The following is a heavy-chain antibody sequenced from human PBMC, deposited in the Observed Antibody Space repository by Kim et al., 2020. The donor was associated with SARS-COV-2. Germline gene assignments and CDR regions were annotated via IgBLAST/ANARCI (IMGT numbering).Heavy chain of an antibody. D-gene: IGHD3-22*01. V-gene: IGHV1-18*01. CDR3: HLYDSSGYYAFDY. J-gene: IGHJ4*02. Sequence: YAQKLQGRVTMTTDTSTSTAYMELRSLRSDDTAVYYCHLYDSSGYYAFDYWGQGTLVTVSS.